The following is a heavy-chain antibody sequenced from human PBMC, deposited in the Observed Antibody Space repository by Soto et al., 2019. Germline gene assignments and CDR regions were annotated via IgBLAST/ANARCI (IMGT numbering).Heavy chain of an antibody. CDR2: ISGSGIST. Sequence: DVQLLESGGGLVQPGGSLRLSCAGSGFTFRSYAMSWVRQAPGKGLEWVSGISGSGISTHYADSVKGRLTVSRDNPQSTLNLQMNSLRAEDTAVYNCAKEPVGPDWYFDLWGRGTLVTVSS. CDR3: AKEPVGPDWYFDL. CDR1: GFTFRSYA. J-gene: IGHJ2*01. V-gene: IGHV3-23*01.